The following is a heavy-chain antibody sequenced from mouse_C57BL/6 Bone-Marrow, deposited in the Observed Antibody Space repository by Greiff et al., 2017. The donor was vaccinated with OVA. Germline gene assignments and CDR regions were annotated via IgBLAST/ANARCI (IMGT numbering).Heavy chain of an antibody. V-gene: IGHV1-50*01. CDR2: IDPSDSYT. J-gene: IGHJ2*01. CDR1: GYTFTSYW. CDR3: VKGDWDDY. D-gene: IGHD4-1*01. Sequence: VQLKQPGAELVKPGASVKLSCKASGYTFTSYWMQWVKQRPGQGLEWIGEIDPSDSYTNYNQKFKGKATFTVDASSSTAYMQLSSLTSEDSAVYYCVKGDWDDYWGQGTTLTDSS.